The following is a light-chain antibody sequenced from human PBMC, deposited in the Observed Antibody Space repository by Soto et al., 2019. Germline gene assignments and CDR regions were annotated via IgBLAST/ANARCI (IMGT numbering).Light chain of an antibody. J-gene: IGLJ2*01. CDR3: QAWDSSTVV. CDR1: KLGNKY. V-gene: IGLV3-1*01. Sequence: SYELTQPPSVSVSPGQTASITCSGHKLGNKYACWYQRKPGQSPVLVIYQDTKRPSGIPERFSGSNSGNTATLTISGTHAMDEADYYCQAWDSSTVVFGGGTKLTVL. CDR2: QDT.